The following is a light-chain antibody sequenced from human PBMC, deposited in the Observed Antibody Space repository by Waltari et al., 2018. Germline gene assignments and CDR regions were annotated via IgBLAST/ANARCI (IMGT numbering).Light chain of an antibody. CDR1: QSVSSSY. V-gene: IGKV3-20*01. CDR2: GAS. Sequence: EIVLPQSPDTLSLSPGERATLSCRASQSVSSSYLDWYQQKPGQAPRLLIYGASSRATGIPDRFSGSGSGTDFTLTISRLEPEDFAVYYCQQYGSSPVTFGQGTKLEIK. CDR3: QQYGSSPVT. J-gene: IGKJ2*01.